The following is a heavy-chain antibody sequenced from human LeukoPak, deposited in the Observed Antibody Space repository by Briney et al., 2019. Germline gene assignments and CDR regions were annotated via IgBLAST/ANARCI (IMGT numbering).Heavy chain of an antibody. CDR3: ARGIGEVYDYSNPDYYYYYMDV. Sequence: GGSLRLSCAASGFTFSSYSMNWVRQAPGKGLEWVSSISSSSSYIYYADSVKGRFTISRDNAKNSLYLQMNSLRAEDTAVYYCARGIGEVYDYSNPDYYYYYMDVWGKGTTVTVSS. V-gene: IGHV3-21*01. D-gene: IGHD4-11*01. J-gene: IGHJ6*03. CDR1: GFTFSSYS. CDR2: ISSSSSYI.